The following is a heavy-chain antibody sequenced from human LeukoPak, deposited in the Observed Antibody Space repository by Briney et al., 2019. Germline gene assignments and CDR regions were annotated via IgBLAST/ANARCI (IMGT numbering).Heavy chain of an antibody. CDR3: AREGYEIQLDY. CDR2: IKQDESEK. D-gene: IGHD5-18*01. CDR1: GFAFGTYW. J-gene: IGHJ4*02. V-gene: IGHV3-7*01. Sequence: GGSLRLSCTASGFAFGTYWMSWVRQAPGKGLEWVANIKQDESEKWYVQSVKGRFTISRDNAKKLLYLQMNSLRPEDTAVYFCAREGYEIQLDYWGQGTLVTVSS.